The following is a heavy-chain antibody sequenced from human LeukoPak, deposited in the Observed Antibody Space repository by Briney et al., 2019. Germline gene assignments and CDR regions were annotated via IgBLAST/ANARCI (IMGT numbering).Heavy chain of an antibody. V-gene: IGHV3-11*01. CDR2: ISSSGSTI. D-gene: IGHD3-3*01. CDR1: GFTFSDYY. CDR3: ARGRDYDFWSGYYNFDY. J-gene: IGHJ4*02. Sequence: PGGSLRLSCAASGFTFSDYYMSWVRQAPGKGLEWVSYISSSGSTIYYADSVKGRFTISRDNAKNSLYLQMNSLRAEDTAVYYCARGRDYDFWSGYYNFDYWGQGTLVTVSS.